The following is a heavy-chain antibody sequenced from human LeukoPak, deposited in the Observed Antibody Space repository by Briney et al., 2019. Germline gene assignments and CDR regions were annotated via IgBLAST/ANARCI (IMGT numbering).Heavy chain of an antibody. J-gene: IGHJ4*02. CDR3: ARGGYSGSYYGGLGY. Sequence: PGGSLRLSCAASGFTFSSYWMSWVRQAPGKGLEWVANIKQDGSEKYYVDSVKGRFTISRDNSKNTLYLQMGSLRAEDMAVYYCARGGYSGSYYGGLGYWGQGTLVTVSS. D-gene: IGHD1-26*01. CDR1: GFTFSSYW. CDR2: IKQDGSEK. V-gene: IGHV3-7*01.